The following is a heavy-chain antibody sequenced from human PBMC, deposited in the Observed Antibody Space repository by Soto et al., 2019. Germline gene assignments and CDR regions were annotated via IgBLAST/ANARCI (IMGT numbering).Heavy chain of an antibody. Sequence: PSETLCITCTVSGGSLSSGGYYWSWIRQHPGKGLEWIGYIYYIGSTNYNPSLKSRVTISVDTSKNQFSLKLSSVTAADTAVYYCARGLVDYYDSSGYYFDYWGQGTLVTVSS. CDR2: IYYIGST. CDR3: ARGLVDYYDSSGYYFDY. J-gene: IGHJ4*02. D-gene: IGHD3-22*01. CDR1: GGSLSSGGYY. V-gene: IGHV4-31*03.